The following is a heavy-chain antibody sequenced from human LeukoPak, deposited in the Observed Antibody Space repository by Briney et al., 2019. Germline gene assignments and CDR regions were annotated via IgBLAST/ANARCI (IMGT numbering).Heavy chain of an antibody. CDR1: GYTLTDYS. J-gene: IGHJ4*02. V-gene: IGHV1-2*02. Sequence: SVKVSCKASGYTLTDYSMHWVRQAPGQGLEWMGWINPNSSDTDYAQKFQGRVTMTRHTSISTAYLEVSRLTSDDRAVYFCARDAIAAAGAGAWGEGTLVTVSS. CDR3: ARDAIAAAGAGA. D-gene: IGHD6-13*01. CDR2: INPNSSDT.